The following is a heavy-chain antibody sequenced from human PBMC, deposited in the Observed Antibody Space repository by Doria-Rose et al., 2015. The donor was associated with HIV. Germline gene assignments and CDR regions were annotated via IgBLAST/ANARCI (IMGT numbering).Heavy chain of an antibody. Sequence: VQLQESGGGLVQPGRSLRLSCVGSGFSFESYAMHWVRLAPGKGLESVAGISWDSDAKGNADSVAGRFTMSRDNAKKSVYLEMRSLRPEDTAFYYCAKAPIIGPKYYFYMDVWGKGTSVTVSS. CDR1: GFSFESYA. D-gene: IGHD3-3*01. CDR2: ISWDSDAK. J-gene: IGHJ6*03. CDR3: AKAPIIGPKYYFYMDV. V-gene: IGHV3-9*01.